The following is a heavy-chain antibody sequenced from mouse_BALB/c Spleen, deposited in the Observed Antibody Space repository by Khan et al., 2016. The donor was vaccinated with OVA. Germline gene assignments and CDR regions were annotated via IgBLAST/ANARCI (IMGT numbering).Heavy chain of an antibody. D-gene: IGHD1-1*01. J-gene: IGHJ2*01. CDR3: ARVYGGDFDY. Sequence: EVQLVESGPGLVKPSQSLSLTCTVTGYSITTDYAWNWIRQFPGNKLEWMGYISYSGNTKYNPSLKRRISITRDTSKNQFFLQLKSVTTEDTARYYCARVYGGDFDYWGQGTTLTVSS. CDR1: GYSITTDYA. CDR2: ISYSGNT. V-gene: IGHV3-2*02.